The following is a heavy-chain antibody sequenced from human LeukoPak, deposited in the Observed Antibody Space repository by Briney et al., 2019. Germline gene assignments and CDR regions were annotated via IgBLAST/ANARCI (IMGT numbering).Heavy chain of an antibody. V-gene: IGHV3-30*18. CDR1: GFTFSSYG. Sequence: RSLRLSCAASGFTFSSYGMHWVRQAPGKGLEWVAVISYDGSNKYYADSVKGRFTISRDNSKNTLYLQMNSLRAEDTAVYYCAKDSSPGGMDVWGQGTTVTVSS. CDR3: AKDSSPGGMDV. CDR2: ISYDGSNK. J-gene: IGHJ6*02.